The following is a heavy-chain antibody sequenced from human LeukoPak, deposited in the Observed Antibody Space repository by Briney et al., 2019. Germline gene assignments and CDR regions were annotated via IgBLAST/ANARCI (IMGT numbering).Heavy chain of an antibody. D-gene: IGHD3-22*01. J-gene: IGHJ4*02. CDR3: ARVMYYYHSSGSIAVYYFDY. Sequence: GGSLRLSCAASGFTFSSHWMHWVGQAPGKGLVWVSRINSDGSTTSYADSVKGRFTISRDNAKNTLYLQMNSLRAEDTAVYYCARVMYYYHSSGSIAVYYFDYWGQGTLVTVSS. V-gene: IGHV3-74*01. CDR2: INSDGSTT. CDR1: GFTFSSHW.